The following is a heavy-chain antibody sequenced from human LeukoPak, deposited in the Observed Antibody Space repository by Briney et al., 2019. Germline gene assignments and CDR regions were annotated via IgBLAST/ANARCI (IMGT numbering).Heavy chain of an antibody. CDR1: GYSFTSYW. CDR3: ARHVGPYYYDSSGYFYPQA. Sequence: GESLKISCKGSGYSFTSYWIGWVRQMPGKGLKWMGIIYPGDSDTRYSPSFQGQVTISADKSISTAYLQWSSLKASDTAMYYCARHVGPYYYDSSGYFYPQAWGQGTLVTVSS. V-gene: IGHV5-51*01. D-gene: IGHD3-22*01. J-gene: IGHJ5*02. CDR2: IYPGDSDT.